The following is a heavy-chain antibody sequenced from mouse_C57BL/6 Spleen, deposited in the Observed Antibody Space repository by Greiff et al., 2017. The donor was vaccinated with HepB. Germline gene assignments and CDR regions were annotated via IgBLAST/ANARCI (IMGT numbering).Heavy chain of an antibody. CDR2: IDPSDSYT. Sequence: QVQLQQPGAELVKPGASVKLSCKASGYTFTSYWMQWVKQRPGQGLEWIGEIDPSDSYTNYNQKFKGKATLTVDTTSSTAYMQLSSLTSEDSAVYYCARSKDHYAMDYWGQGTSVTVSS. CDR1: GYTFTSYW. V-gene: IGHV1-50*01. J-gene: IGHJ4*01. CDR3: ARSKDHYAMDY.